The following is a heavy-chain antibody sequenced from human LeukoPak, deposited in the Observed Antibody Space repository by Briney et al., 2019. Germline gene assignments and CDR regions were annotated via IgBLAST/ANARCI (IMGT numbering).Heavy chain of an antibody. V-gene: IGHV4-34*01. CDR1: GASFSNYY. D-gene: IGHD4-17*01. CDR2: INHSGST. CDR3: AVGTPYDDSGSYNWFDP. Sequence: SETLSLTCAVYGASFSNYYWSWIRQAPGKGLEWIGEINHSGSTNYNPSLESRVTISLDTSKNQFSLKLTSVTAADTAVYYCAVGTPYDDSGSYNWFDPWGQGNQVTVSS. J-gene: IGHJ5*02.